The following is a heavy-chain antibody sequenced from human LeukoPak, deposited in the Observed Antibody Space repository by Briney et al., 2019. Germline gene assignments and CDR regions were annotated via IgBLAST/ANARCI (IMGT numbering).Heavy chain of an antibody. CDR2: IYHSGST. D-gene: IGHD6-19*01. J-gene: IGHJ6*03. V-gene: IGHV4-38-2*02. Sequence: MSSETLSLTCTVSGYSISSGYYWGWIRQPPGKGLEWIGSIYHSGSTYYNPSLKSRVTISVDTSKNQFSLKLSSVTAADTAVYYCARVGYSSGWYGNYYYYYMDVWGKGTTVTVSS. CDR1: GYSISSGYY. CDR3: ARVGYSSGWYGNYYYYYMDV.